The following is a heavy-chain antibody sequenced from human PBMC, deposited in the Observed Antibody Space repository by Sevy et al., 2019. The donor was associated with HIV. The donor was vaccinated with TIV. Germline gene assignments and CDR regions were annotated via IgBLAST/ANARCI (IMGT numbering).Heavy chain of an antibody. CDR2: IFASSNT. CDR1: GITVSSNY. Sequence: GGSLRLSCAVSGITVSSNYMGWVRQAPGKGLQWVSGIFASSNTHFADSVKGRFSISRDNSKNTLSLQMNSLSAEDTAVYYCARAVEDYSDSSGWDWYFDLWGRGTLFTVSS. V-gene: IGHV3-66*01. J-gene: IGHJ2*01. CDR3: ARAVEDYSDSSGWDWYFDL. D-gene: IGHD3-22*01.